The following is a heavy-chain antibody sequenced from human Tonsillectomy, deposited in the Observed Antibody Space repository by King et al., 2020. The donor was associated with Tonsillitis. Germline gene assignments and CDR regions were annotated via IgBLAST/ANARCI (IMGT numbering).Heavy chain of an antibody. V-gene: IGHV3-7*03. CDR1: GFTFSSYW. CDR3: ARGSGWLCDY. J-gene: IGHJ4*02. CDR2: IKQDGSEK. D-gene: IGHD3-22*01. Sequence: VQLVESGGGLVQPGGSLRLSCAASGFTFSSYWMNWVRQAPGKGLEWVANIKQDGSEKYFVDSVKGRFTFSRDNAKNSLYLQMNSLGAEDTAVYYCARGSGWLCDYWGQGTLLTVSS.